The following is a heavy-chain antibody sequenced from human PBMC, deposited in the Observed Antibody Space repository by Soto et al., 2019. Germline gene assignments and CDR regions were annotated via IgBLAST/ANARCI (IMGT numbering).Heavy chain of an antibody. Sequence: GGSLRLSCAASGFTFSSYGMHWVRQAPGKGLEWVAVIWYDGSNKYYADSVKGRFTISRDNSKNTLYLQMNSLRAEDTAVYYCARGGQLVPYDYYYGMDVWGQGTTVTVSS. CDR2: IWYDGSNK. CDR3: ARGGQLVPYDYYYGMDV. CDR1: GFTFSSYG. J-gene: IGHJ6*02. V-gene: IGHV3-33*01. D-gene: IGHD6-6*01.